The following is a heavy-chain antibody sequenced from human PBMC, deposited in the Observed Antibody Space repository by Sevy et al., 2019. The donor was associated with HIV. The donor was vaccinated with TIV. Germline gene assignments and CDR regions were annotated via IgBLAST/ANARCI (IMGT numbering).Heavy chain of an antibody. V-gene: IGHV3-11*06. CDR1: GFTFSDYY. CDR2: ISSSSSYT. J-gene: IGHJ3*02. CDR3: ARAGIMITFGGVIANDAFDI. D-gene: IGHD3-16*02. Sequence: GGSLRLSCAASGFTFSDYYMSWIRQAPGKGLEWVSYISSSSSYTDYADSVKGRFTISRDNAKNSLYLQMNSLRAEDTAVYYCARAGIMITFGGVIANDAFDIWGQWTMVTVSS.